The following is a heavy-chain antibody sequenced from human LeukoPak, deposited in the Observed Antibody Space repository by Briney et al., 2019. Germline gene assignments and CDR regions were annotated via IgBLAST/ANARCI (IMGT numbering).Heavy chain of an antibody. CDR1: GGSISSYY. D-gene: IGHD3-22*01. Sequence: SETLSLTXTVSGGSISSYYWSWIRQPPGKGLEWIGYIYYSGSTNYNPSLKSRVTISVDTSKNQFSLKLSSVTAADTAVYYCARDLLYDSSGCAFDIWGQGTMVTVSS. J-gene: IGHJ3*02. V-gene: IGHV4-59*01. CDR3: ARDLLYDSSGCAFDI. CDR2: IYYSGST.